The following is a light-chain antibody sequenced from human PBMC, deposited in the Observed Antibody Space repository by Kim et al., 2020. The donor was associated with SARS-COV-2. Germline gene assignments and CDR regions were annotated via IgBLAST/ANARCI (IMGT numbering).Light chain of an antibody. CDR3: QQYYSTPPS. V-gene: IGKV4-1*01. Sequence: RATHNCKSSQTVLYTSNNKNYLAWYQQKPGQAPKLLLYWASIREAGVSDRFSGSGSETDFTLTISSLQAEDVAVYYCQQYYSTPPSFGQGTKLEI. CDR2: WAS. CDR1: QTVLYTSNNKNY. J-gene: IGKJ2*03.